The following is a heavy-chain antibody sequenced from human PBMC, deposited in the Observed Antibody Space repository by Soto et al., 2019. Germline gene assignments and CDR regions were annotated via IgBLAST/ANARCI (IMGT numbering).Heavy chain of an antibody. V-gene: IGHV4-31*03. CDR3: ARKDSGYADYMDV. Sequence: QVQLQESGPGLVKPSQTLSLTCTVSGGSISSGGYYWSWIRQHPGKGLEWIGYIYYSGSTYYNPSLKSRVTMSVDTSENQFSLRPSSVTAADTAVYYCARKDSGYADYMDVWGKGTTVTVSS. D-gene: IGHD5-12*01. CDR2: IYYSGST. J-gene: IGHJ6*03. CDR1: GGSISSGGYY.